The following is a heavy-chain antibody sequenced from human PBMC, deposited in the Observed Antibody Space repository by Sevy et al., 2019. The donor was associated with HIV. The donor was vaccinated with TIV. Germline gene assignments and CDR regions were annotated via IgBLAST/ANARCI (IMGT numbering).Heavy chain of an antibody. CDR1: GGTFSRSA. CDR2: IIPIFGTT. J-gene: IGHJ5*02. D-gene: IGHD6-13*01. Sequence: SVKVSYKASGGTFSRSAISWMRQAPGQGLEWMGGIIPIFGTTNYARNFQGRLTITADESTSAAYMELSSLTSEDSTVYYCARLGAAGLAGWFDPWGQGTLVTVSS. V-gene: IGHV1-69*13. CDR3: ARLGAAGLAGWFDP.